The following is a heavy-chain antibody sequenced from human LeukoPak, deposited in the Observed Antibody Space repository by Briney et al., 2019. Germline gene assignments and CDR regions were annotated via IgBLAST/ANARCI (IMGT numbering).Heavy chain of an antibody. CDR1: GFTFSSHN. V-gene: IGHV3-21*01. Sequence: KSGGSLRLSCAASGFTFSSHNINWVRQAPGKGLEWVSSISATSTYIYYADSVKGRFTISRDNAKNSVYLQMNSLRAEDTAVYYCANNDYLGYWGQGTLVTVSS. CDR3: ANNDYLGY. D-gene: IGHD5-24*01. CDR2: ISATSTYI. J-gene: IGHJ4*02.